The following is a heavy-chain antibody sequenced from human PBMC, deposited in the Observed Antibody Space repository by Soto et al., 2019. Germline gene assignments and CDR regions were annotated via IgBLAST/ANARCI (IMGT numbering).Heavy chain of an antibody. V-gene: IGHV4-59*01. CDR1: GGSISSYY. CDR3: AKDRKSGSGWYWDY. Sequence: PSETLSLTCTVSGGSISSYYWSWIRQPPGKGLEWIGYIYYSGSTNYNPSLKSRVTISVDTSKNQFSLKLSSVTAADTAVYYCAKDRKSGSGWYWDYWGQGTLVTVSS. J-gene: IGHJ4*02. CDR2: IYYSGST. D-gene: IGHD6-19*01.